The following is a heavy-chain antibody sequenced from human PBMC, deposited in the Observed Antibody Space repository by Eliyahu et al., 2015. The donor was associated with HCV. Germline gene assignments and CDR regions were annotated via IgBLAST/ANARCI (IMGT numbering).Heavy chain of an antibody. CDR3: ASGGGGIAVAGTGGWFDP. V-gene: IGHV4-59*01. CDR1: GGSXSSYY. D-gene: IGHD6-19*01. Sequence: QVQLQESGPGLVKPSETLSLTCIVSGGSXSSYYWSWIRQPPGKGLEWIGXTHYSGSTTSNPSLKSRVTISLDTSKNQFSLKLISVTAADTAVYYCASGGGGIAVAGTGGWFDPWGQGTLVTVSS. J-gene: IGHJ5*02. CDR2: THYSGST.